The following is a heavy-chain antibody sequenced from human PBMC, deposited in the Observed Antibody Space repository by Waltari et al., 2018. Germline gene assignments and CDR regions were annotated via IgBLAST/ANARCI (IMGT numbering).Heavy chain of an antibody. Sequence: EVQLVQSGAEVKKPGESLKISCKGSGYSFTSYWIGWVRQMPGKGLEWMGIIYPGDSDTSYSPSFQGQVTISADKSISTYLQWSSLKASDTAMYYCASTGVATVRAFDIWGQGTMVTVSS. D-gene: IGHD5-12*01. J-gene: IGHJ3*02. CDR3: ASTGVATVRAFDI. CDR2: IYPGDSDT. V-gene: IGHV5-51*01. CDR1: GYSFTSYW.